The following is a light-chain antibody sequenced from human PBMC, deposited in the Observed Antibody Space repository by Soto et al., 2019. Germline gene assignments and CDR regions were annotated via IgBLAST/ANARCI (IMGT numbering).Light chain of an antibody. Sequence: QSVLTQSPSASASLGASVKLTCTLSSGNSSYAIAWHQQQPEKGPRYLMKLNSDGSHSKGDGIPDRFSGSSSGTERYLTISSLQSDDEADYYCQTWGTGTVVFGGGTKLTVL. CDR3: QTWGTGTVV. CDR1: SGNSSYA. J-gene: IGLJ3*02. CDR2: LNSDGSH. V-gene: IGLV4-69*01.